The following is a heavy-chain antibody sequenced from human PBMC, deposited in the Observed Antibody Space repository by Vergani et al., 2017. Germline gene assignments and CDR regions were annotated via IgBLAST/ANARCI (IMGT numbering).Heavy chain of an antibody. CDR2: ISWNSGSI. Sequence: EVQLVESGGGLVQPGRSLRLSCAASGFTFDDYAMHWVRQAPGKGLEWVSGISWNSGSIGYADSVKGRFTISRDNAKNSLYLQMNSLRAEDTAVYYCAKDRRTTVTSAFDIWGQGTMVTVSS. D-gene: IGHD4-17*01. J-gene: IGHJ3*02. CDR1: GFTFDDYA. V-gene: IGHV3-9*01. CDR3: AKDRRTTVTSAFDI.